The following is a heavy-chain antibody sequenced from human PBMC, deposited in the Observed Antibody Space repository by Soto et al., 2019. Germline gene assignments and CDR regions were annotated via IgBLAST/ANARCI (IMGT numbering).Heavy chain of an antibody. CDR1: GFTFSSYA. J-gene: IGHJ4*02. D-gene: IGHD2-2*01. CDR3: ARGVVPAAHNPEGDY. Sequence: GGSLRLSCAASGFTFSSYAMHWVRQAPGKGLEWVAVISYDGSNKYYADSVKGRFTISRDNSKNKLYLQMNSLRAEDTAVYYCARGVVPAAHNPEGDYWGQGTLVTVSS. CDR2: ISYDGSNK. V-gene: IGHV3-30-3*01.